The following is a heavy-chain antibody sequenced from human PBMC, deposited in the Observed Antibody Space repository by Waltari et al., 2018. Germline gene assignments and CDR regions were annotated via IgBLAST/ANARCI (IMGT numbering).Heavy chain of an antibody. J-gene: IGHJ4*02. D-gene: IGHD2-21*01. CDR1: GGTFSSYA. CDR3: ARGSGAYCGGDCSTLDY. V-gene: IGHV1-69*05. Sequence: QVQLVQSGAEVKKPGSSVKVSCKASGGTFSSYAISWVRQAPGQGLEWMGGIIPIFGTANYAQKVQGSVTITTDEATSTAYMELSSLRSEDTAVYYCARGSGAYCGGDCSTLDYWGQGTLVTVSS. CDR2: IIPIFGTA.